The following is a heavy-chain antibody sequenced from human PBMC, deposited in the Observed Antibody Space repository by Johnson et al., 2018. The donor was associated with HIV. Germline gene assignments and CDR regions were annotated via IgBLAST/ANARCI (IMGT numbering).Heavy chain of an antibody. J-gene: IGHJ3*02. CDR2: ISYDGNDR. CDR1: GFTFSNYG. Sequence: QVQLVESGGGVVQPGRSLRLSCAASGFTFSNYGMHWVRQAPGKGLEWVAFISYDGNDRNYADFVKGRFTISRDNSKNSLYLQMNSLRAEDTAVYYCARLEDRGRGAFDIWGQGTTVTVSS. CDR3: ARLEDRGRGAFDI. V-gene: IGHV3-30*03. D-gene: IGHD3-10*01.